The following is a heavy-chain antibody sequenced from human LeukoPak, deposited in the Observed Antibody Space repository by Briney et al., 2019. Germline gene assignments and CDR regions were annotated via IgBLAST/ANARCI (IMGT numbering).Heavy chain of an antibody. CDR1: GYTLTELS. V-gene: IGHV1-24*01. CDR3: ATGDSYSSGWYYSDY. CDR2: FDPEDGET. J-gene: IGHJ4*02. D-gene: IGHD6-19*01. Sequence: ASVKVSCKVSGYTLTELSMHWVRQAPGKGLEWMGGFDPEDGETIYAQKFQGRVTMTEDTPTDTAYMELSSLRSEDTAVYYCATGDSYSSGWYYSDYWGQGTLVTVSS.